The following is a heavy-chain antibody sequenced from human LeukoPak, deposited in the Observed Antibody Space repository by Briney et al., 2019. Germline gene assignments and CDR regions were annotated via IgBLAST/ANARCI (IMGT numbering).Heavy chain of an antibody. D-gene: IGHD3-3*01. CDR1: GFTFSSYW. J-gene: IGHJ6*02. CDR2: IKQDGSEK. CDR3: ARERPYDLWSGYTIGMDV. V-gene: IGHV3-7*05. Sequence: GGSLRLSCAASGFTFSSYWMSWVRQAPGKGLEWVANIKQDGSEKYYVDSVKGRFTISRDNAKNSLYLQMNSLRAEDTAVYYCARERPYDLWSGYTIGMDVWGQGTTVTVSS.